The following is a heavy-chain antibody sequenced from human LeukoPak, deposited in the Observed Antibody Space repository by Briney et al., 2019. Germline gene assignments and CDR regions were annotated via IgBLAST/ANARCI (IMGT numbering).Heavy chain of an antibody. CDR1: GGSISSNDYY. CDR2: VYYSGST. V-gene: IGHV4-30-4*01. Sequence: SQTLAHTCTVSGGSISSNDYYWSWIRQPPGKGLEWIGYVYYSGSTYYNPSLKSRLTISADTSKNQFSLKLRSVTAADTAVYYCARDGGAPSGYCSSTSCYAFDIWGQGTMVTVSS. CDR3: ARDGGAPSGYCSSTSCYAFDI. D-gene: IGHD2-2*03. J-gene: IGHJ3*02.